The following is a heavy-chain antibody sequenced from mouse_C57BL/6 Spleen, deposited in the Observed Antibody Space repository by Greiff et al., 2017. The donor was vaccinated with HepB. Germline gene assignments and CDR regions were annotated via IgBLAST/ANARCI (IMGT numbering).Heavy chain of an antibody. CDR1: GYTFTSYT. Sequence: QVQLQQSGAELARPGASVKMSCKASGYTFTSYTMHWVNQRPGQGLEWIGYINPSSGYTKYNQKFKDKATLTADKSSSTAYMQLSSLTSEDSAVYYCARSGYGSAMDYWGQGTSVTVSS. CDR3: ARSGYGSAMDY. V-gene: IGHV1-4*01. J-gene: IGHJ4*01. D-gene: IGHD1-1*01. CDR2: INPSSGYT.